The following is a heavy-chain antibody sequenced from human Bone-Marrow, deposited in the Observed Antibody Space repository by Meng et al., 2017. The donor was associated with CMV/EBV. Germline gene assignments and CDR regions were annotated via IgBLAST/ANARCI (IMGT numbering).Heavy chain of an antibody. D-gene: IGHD6-13*01. J-gene: IGHJ5*02. CDR3: ARAAEAAAATLWVNWFDP. CDR2: INHSGST. V-gene: IGHV4-39*07. CDR1: GGSVSSGSYY. Sequence: ESLKISCTVSGGSVSSGSYYWSWLRQPPGKGLEWIGEINHSGSTNYNPSLKSRVTISVDTSKNQFSLKLSSVTAADTAVYYCARAAEAAAATLWVNWFDPWGQGTLVAVSS.